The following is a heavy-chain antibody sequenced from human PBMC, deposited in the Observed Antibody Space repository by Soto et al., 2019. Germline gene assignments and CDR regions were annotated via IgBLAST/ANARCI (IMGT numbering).Heavy chain of an antibody. D-gene: IGHD1-26*01. J-gene: IGHJ1*01. Sequence: QLQLQESGPGLVKPSETLSLTCTVSGGSISSSSYYWGWIRQPPGKGLEWIGSIYYSGSTYYNPSLKSRVTISVDTSKNQFSLKLSSVTAADTAVYYCARPEEWELTSYFQHWGQGTLVTVSS. V-gene: IGHV4-39*01. CDR3: ARPEEWELTSYFQH. CDR2: IYYSGST. CDR1: GGSISSSSYY.